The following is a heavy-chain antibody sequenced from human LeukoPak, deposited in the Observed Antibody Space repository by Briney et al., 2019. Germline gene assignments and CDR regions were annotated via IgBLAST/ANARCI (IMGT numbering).Heavy chain of an antibody. J-gene: IGHJ4*02. Sequence: SETLSLTCTVSGGSISSYYWSWIRQPPGKGLEWIGEINHSGSTNYNPSLKSRVTISVDTSKNQFSLKLSSVTAADTAVYYCARGGPRIVSSGYYDYWGQGTLVTVSS. CDR1: GGSISSYY. CDR2: INHSGST. CDR3: ARGGPRIVSSGYYDY. V-gene: IGHV4-34*01. D-gene: IGHD3-22*01.